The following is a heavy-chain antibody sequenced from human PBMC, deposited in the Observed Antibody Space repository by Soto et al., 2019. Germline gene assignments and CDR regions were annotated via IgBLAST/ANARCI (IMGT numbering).Heavy chain of an antibody. J-gene: IGHJ4*02. CDR3: TSLIGVDALKDY. Sequence: ASVKVSCKASGYNIADYYIHWVRQAPGQGPEWMGILDPDGGSTSYAQKFQGRISMTSDTSTNTVYMELTSLRFEDTAIYYCTSLIGVDALKDYWGQGXQVTVYS. CDR1: GYNIADYY. CDR2: LDPDGGST. V-gene: IGHV1-46*01. D-gene: IGHD3-3*01.